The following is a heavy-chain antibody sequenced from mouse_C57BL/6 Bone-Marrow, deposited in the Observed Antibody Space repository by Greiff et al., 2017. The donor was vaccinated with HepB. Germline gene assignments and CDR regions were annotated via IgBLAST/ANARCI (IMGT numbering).Heavy chain of an antibody. J-gene: IGHJ2*01. D-gene: IGHD1-1*01. V-gene: IGHV5-4*03. CDR3: ARYTTVVGYYFDD. CDR1: GFTFSSYA. CDR2: ISDGGSYT. Sequence: EVKLEESGGGLVKPGGSLKLSCAASGFTFSSYAMSWVRQTPEKRLEWVATISDGGSYTYYPDNVKGRFTISRDNAKNNLYLQMSHLKSEDTAMYDCARYTTVVGYYFDDWGKGTTLTVSS.